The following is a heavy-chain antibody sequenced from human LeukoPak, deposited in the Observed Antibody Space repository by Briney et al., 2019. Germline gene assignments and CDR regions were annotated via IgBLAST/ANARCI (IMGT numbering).Heavy chain of an antibody. CDR2: IYYSGST. CDR3: ARVQRGYDSFLDY. D-gene: IGHD5-12*01. CDR1: GGSISNGGYY. Sequence: SQTLSLTCTVSGGSISNGGYYWSWIRQHPGKGLEWIGYIYYSGSTYYNPSLKSRVTISVDTSKNQFSLKLSSVTAADTAVYYCARVQRGYDSFLDYWGQGTLVTVSS. J-gene: IGHJ4*02. V-gene: IGHV4-31*03.